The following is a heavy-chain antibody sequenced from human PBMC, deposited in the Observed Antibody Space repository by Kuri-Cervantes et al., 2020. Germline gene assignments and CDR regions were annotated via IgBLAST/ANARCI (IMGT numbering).Heavy chain of an antibody. D-gene: IGHD3-22*01. V-gene: IGHV1-69*05. Sequence: SVKVSCRGSGYSFTSYWIGWVRQMPGKGLEWMGIIPIFGTANYAQKFQGRVTITTDESTSTAYMELSSLRGEDTAVYYCARDGRNYYDSNGVAGFDYWGQGTLVTVSS. CDR1: GYSFTSYW. J-gene: IGHJ4*02. CDR3: ARDGRNYYDSNGVAGFDY. CDR2: IIPIFGTA.